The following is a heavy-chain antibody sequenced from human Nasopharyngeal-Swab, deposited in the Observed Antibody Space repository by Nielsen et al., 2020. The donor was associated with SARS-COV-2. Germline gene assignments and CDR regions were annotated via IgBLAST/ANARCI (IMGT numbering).Heavy chain of an antibody. V-gene: IGHV4-39*01. J-gene: IGHJ4*02. CDR2: IYYSGST. CDR3: ARLKITSATYYYDSSGAATDY. Sequence: WIRQPPGKGLEWIGSIYYSGSTYYNPSLKSRVTISVDTSKNQFSLKLSSVTAADTAVYYCARLKITSATYYYDSSGAATDYWGQGTLVTVSS. D-gene: IGHD3-22*01.